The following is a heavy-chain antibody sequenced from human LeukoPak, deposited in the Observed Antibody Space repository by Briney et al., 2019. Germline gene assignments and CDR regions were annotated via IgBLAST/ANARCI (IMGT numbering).Heavy chain of an antibody. CDR3: ARGRGKSGSYYSFDI. Sequence: GSLRLSCAASGFTFSSYSMNWVRQAPGKGLEWVSYISSSSSTIYYADSVKGRFTISRDNPRNSLSLQMNSLRAEDTAFYYCARGRGKSGSYYSFDIWGQGTMVTVSS. J-gene: IGHJ3*02. CDR2: ISSSSSTI. V-gene: IGHV3-48*04. CDR1: GFTFSSYS. D-gene: IGHD1-26*01.